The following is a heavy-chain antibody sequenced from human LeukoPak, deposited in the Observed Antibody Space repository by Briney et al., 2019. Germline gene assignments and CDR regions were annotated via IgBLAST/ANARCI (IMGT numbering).Heavy chain of an antibody. CDR3: AKGIYGDYGTAQGSDY. J-gene: IGHJ4*02. CDR1: GFTFSSYA. CDR2: ISGSGGST. V-gene: IGHV3-23*01. D-gene: IGHD4-17*01. Sequence: PGGSLRLSCAASGFTFSSYAMSWVRQAPGKGLEWVSAISGSGGSTYYADSVKGRFTISRDNSKNTLYLQMNSLRAEDTAVYYCAKGIYGDYGTAQGSDYWGQGTLVTVSS.